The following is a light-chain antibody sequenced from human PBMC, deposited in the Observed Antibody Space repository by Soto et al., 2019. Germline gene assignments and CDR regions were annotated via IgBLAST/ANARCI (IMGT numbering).Light chain of an antibody. Sequence: QSVLTQPPSVSGAPGQRVTISCTGSSSNIGAGYDVHWYQQLPGTAPKLLIYGNSNRPSGVPDRFSGSKSGTSASVAITGFEPEDEADYYCQCYASSLSGYVVFGGGTKLTVL. CDR1: SSNIGAGYD. CDR3: QCYASSLSGYVV. CDR2: GNS. J-gene: IGLJ2*01. V-gene: IGLV1-40*01.